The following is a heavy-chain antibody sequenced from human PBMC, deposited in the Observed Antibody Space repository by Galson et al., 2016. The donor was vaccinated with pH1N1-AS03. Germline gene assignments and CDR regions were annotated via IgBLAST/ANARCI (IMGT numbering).Heavy chain of an antibody. CDR2: ISSGGRIT. D-gene: IGHD3-10*01. V-gene: IGHV3-11*04. CDR1: GFAFSDYH. J-gene: IGHJ3*01. CDR3: ARAPHMVTSYDSESDGPGDVFDF. Sequence: SLRLSCAASGFAFSDYHMSWIRQAPGKGLEWVSYISSGGRITHYADSVKGRFTISRDNAKNSLYLQMNSLRAEDTAVYYCARAPHMVTSYDSESDGPGDVFDFWGQGTMVTVSS.